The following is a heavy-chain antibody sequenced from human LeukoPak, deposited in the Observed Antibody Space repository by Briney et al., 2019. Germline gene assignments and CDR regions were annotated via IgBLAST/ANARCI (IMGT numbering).Heavy chain of an antibody. D-gene: IGHD3-3*01. CDR3: TRDFAPSITIFGVVIPPDYYYYYMDV. CDR1: GFTFGDYA. J-gene: IGHJ6*03. V-gene: IGHV3-49*03. CDR2: MRSKAYGGTT. Sequence: GGSLRLSCTASGFTFGDYAMSWFRQAPGKGLEWVGFMRSKAYGGTTEYAASVKGRFTISRDDSKSIAYLQMNSLKTEDTAVYYCTRDFAPSITIFGVVIPPDYYYYYMDVWGKGTTVTVSS.